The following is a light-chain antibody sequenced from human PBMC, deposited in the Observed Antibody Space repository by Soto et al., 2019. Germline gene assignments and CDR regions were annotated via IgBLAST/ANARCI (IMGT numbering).Light chain of an antibody. V-gene: IGKV1-5*01. CDR2: DAS. J-gene: IGKJ1*01. CDR1: QSLNND. Sequence: IPMTQSPSTLSASVGDRVTITWRASQSLNNDLAWYQQKPGKAPNLLIYDASTLERGVPSRFSGSGSGTEFTLTISSLQSEDFAVYYCQQYNNWPPWTFGQGTKVDIK. CDR3: QQYNNWPPWT.